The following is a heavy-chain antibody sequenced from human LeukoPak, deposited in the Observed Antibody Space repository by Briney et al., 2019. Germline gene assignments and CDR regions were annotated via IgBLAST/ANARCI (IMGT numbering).Heavy chain of an antibody. CDR3: AKSPGVVVITAFDY. D-gene: IGHD3-22*01. Sequence: GGSLRLSCAASGFTFSSYEMNWVRQAPGKGLEWVSAISGSGGSTYYADSVKGRFTISRDNSKNTLYLQMNSLRAEDTAVYYCAKSPGVVVITAFDYWGQGTLVTVSS. V-gene: IGHV3-23*01. CDR2: ISGSGGST. J-gene: IGHJ4*02. CDR1: GFTFSSYE.